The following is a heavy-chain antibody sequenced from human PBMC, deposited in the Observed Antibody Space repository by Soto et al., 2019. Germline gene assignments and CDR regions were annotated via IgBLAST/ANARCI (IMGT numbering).Heavy chain of an antibody. CDR2: IYYSGST. Sequence: SETLSLTCTVSGGSIISYYWSWIRQPPGKGLEWIGYIYYSGSTNYNPSLKSRVTISVDTSKNQFSLKLSSVTAADTAVYYCARGRSGSYRWGTYYFDYWGQGTLVTVSS. J-gene: IGHJ4*02. V-gene: IGHV4-59*01. D-gene: IGHD3-10*01. CDR1: GGSIISYY. CDR3: ARGRSGSYRWGTYYFDY.